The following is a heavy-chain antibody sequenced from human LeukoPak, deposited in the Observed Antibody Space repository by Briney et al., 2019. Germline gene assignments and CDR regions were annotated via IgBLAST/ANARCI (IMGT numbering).Heavy chain of an antibody. J-gene: IGHJ4*02. Sequence: GGSLRLSCAASGFTFNDTWLNWVRQAPGKELEWVGRIRRKTEGGTTDYAAPVKGRFTISRDDSKSTLYLQMNSLKTEDTAVYYCTTGNYGPYWGQGTLVTVSS. CDR3: TTGNYGPY. CDR1: GFTFNDTW. D-gene: IGHD4-17*01. V-gene: IGHV3-15*07. CDR2: IRRKTEGGTT.